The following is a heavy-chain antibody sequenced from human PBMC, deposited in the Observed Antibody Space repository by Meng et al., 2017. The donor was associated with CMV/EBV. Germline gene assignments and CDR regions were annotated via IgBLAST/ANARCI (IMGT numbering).Heavy chain of an antibody. CDR3: ARDSSRWVTKYYFDY. Sequence: HLPLQESGPGLVKPSETLSLPCTVSCGSISSSSYYWGWIRQPPGKGLEWIGSIYYSGSTYYNPSLKSRVTISVDTSKNQFSLKLSSVTAADTAVYYCARDSSRWVTKYYFDYWGQGTLVTVSS. CDR2: IYYSGST. CDR1: CGSISSSSYY. V-gene: IGHV4-39*07. J-gene: IGHJ4*02. D-gene: IGHD4-17*01.